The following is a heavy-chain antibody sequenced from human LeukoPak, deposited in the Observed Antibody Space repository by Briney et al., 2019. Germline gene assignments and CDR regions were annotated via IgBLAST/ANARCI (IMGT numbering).Heavy chain of an antibody. D-gene: IGHD6-19*01. Sequence: PGGSLRLSCAASGFTFSTYTMNWVRQAPGKGLEWVSSISSSSGYIYYADSVKGRFTISRDNAKNSLYLQMNSLRAEDTAVFYCARGGIAVAPSYVWGKGTTVTVSS. V-gene: IGHV3-21*01. CDR3: ARGGIAVAPSYV. J-gene: IGHJ6*04. CDR2: ISSSSGYI. CDR1: GFTFSTYT.